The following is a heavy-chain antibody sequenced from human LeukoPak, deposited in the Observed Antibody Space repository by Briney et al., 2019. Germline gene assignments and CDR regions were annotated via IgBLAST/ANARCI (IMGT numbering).Heavy chain of an antibody. V-gene: IGHV3-30-3*01. CDR2: ISYDGSNN. Sequence: GGSLRLSCAAPGFTFSTYDWHWVRQAAGRGLEWVADISYDGSNNYYPDSVNGRFTISRDNSENTESLLRNSLRAEDTAVYYCARSYYYDSSGYFVYWGQGTLGTVSS. CDR3: ARSYYYDSSGYFVY. CDR1: GFTFSTYD. J-gene: IGHJ4*02. D-gene: IGHD3-22*01.